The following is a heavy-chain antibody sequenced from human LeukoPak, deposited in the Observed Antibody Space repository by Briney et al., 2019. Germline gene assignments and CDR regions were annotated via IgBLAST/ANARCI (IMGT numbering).Heavy chain of an antibody. J-gene: IGHJ4*02. Sequence: PGGSLRLSCAASRFTFSSYGMHWVRQAPGKGLEWVAVIWYDGSNKYYADSVKGRFTISRDDSKNTLYLQMNSLRAEDTAVYYCAKDANDYGGNLGDYWGQGTLVTVSS. CDR2: IWYDGSNK. CDR3: AKDANDYGGNLGDY. D-gene: IGHD4-23*01. CDR1: RFTFSSYG. V-gene: IGHV3-33*06.